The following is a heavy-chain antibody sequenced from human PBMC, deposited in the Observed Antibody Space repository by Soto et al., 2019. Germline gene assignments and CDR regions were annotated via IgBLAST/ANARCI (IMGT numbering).Heavy chain of an antibody. Sequence: XXSLSLSFAASGFTFSNYNMHWVPQAPGKGLEWIALIRDDASPVYYADSVKGRFTISRDNAKNKLYLQMNSLRVEDTAVYYCTRDRGYPDSFDLWGQGTMVTVSS. J-gene: IGHJ3*01. CDR3: TRDRGYPDSFDL. D-gene: IGHD3-10*01. CDR1: GFTFSNYN. V-gene: IGHV3-48*04. CDR2: IRDDASPV.